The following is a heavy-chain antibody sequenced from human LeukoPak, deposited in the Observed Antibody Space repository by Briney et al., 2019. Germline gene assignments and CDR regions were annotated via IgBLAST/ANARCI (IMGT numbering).Heavy chain of an antibody. D-gene: IGHD2-8*02. J-gene: IGHJ4*02. V-gene: IGHV4-39*01. CDR3: ARRIGGGYCTGGSCYIDY. CDR2: IYYSGSF. CDR1: GGSISSSSYF. Sequence: SETLSLTCTVSGGSISSSSYFWGWIRQPPGKGLEWIGSIYYSGSFYYNPSLKSRVTISVNTSMNQFSLKLSSVTAADTAVYYCARRIGGGYCTGGSCYIDYWGQGTLVTVSS.